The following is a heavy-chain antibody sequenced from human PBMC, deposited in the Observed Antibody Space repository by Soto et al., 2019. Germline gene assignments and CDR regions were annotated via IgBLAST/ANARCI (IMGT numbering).Heavy chain of an antibody. Sequence: QVQLVQSGAEVKKPGSSVKVSCKASGGTFSSYTISWVRQAPGQGLEWMGRIIPILGIANYAQKFQGRVTITADKSTSTAYMELRSLRSEDTAVYYCARDDFGDRTNSYYGDRGWVYWGQGTLVTVSS. CDR3: ARDDFGDRTNSYYGDRGWVY. CDR1: GGTFSSYT. D-gene: IGHD4-17*01. V-gene: IGHV1-69*08. CDR2: IIPILGIA. J-gene: IGHJ4*02.